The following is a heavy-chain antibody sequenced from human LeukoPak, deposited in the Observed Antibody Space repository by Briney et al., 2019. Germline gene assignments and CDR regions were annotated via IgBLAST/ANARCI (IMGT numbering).Heavy chain of an antibody. D-gene: IGHD1-14*01. CDR2: IYHSGST. CDR3: ARLNRGPRYWYFDL. V-gene: IGHV4-30-2*01. J-gene: IGHJ2*01. CDR1: GGSISSGGYY. Sequence: SETLSLTCTVSGGSISSGGYYWSWIRQPPGKGLEWIGEIYHSGSTNYNPSLKSRVTISVDKSKNQFSLKLSSVTAADTAVYYCARLNRGPRYWYFDLWGRGTLVTVSS.